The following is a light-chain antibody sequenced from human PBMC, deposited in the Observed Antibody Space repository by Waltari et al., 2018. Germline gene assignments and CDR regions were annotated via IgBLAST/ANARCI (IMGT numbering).Light chain of an antibody. CDR2: HAS. J-gene: IGKJ1*01. CDR3: QKYESLPAT. Sequence: EIVLTQSPGPLSLSPGERDTPSCRASQSIGISLAWYQQRPRQAPRPPIVHASSRATGIPDRFSGSGSGTDFSLTISRLDPEDFAVYYCQKYESLPATFGQGTKVEIK. V-gene: IGKV3-20*01. CDR1: QSIGIS.